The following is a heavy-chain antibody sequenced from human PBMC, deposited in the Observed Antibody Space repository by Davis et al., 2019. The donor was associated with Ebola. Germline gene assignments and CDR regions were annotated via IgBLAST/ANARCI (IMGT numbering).Heavy chain of an antibody. J-gene: IGHJ6*02. Sequence: GGSLRLSCAASGFTFSSYWMSWVRQAPGKGLEWVANIKQDGSEKYYVDSVKGRFTISRDNAKNSLYLQMNSLRAEDTAVYSCARRLYPGHYYYGMDVWGQGTTVTVSS. CDR3: ARRLYPGHYYYGMDV. CDR2: IKQDGSEK. D-gene: IGHD2-2*02. V-gene: IGHV3-7*01. CDR1: GFTFSSYW.